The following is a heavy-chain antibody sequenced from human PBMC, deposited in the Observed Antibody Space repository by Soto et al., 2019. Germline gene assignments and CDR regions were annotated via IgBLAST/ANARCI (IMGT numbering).Heavy chain of an antibody. D-gene: IGHD5-12*01. Sequence: QVQLVESGGGVVQPGRSLRLSCAASGFTFSSYGMHWVRQAPGKGLEWVAVISYDGSNKYYADSVKGRFTISRDNSKNTLYLQMNSLRAEDTAVYYCAKDPWPPHADYWGQGTLVTVSS. CDR3: AKDPWPPHADY. J-gene: IGHJ4*02. CDR2: ISYDGSNK. CDR1: GFTFSSYG. V-gene: IGHV3-30*18.